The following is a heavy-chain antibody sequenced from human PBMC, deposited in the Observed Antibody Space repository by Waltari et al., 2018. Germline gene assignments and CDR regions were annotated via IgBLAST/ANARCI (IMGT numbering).Heavy chain of an antibody. J-gene: IGHJ4*02. CDR3: ARDPEQLVTYFDY. CDR1: GFTFSSYG. V-gene: IGHV3-33*01. CDR2: IWYDGSNK. Sequence: QVQLVESGGGVVQPGRSLRLSCAASGFTFSSYGMHWVRQAPGKGLEWVAVIWYDGSNKYYADSVKGRFTISRDNSKNTLYLQMNSLRSEDTAVYYCARDPEQLVTYFDYWGQGTLVTVSS. D-gene: IGHD6-6*01.